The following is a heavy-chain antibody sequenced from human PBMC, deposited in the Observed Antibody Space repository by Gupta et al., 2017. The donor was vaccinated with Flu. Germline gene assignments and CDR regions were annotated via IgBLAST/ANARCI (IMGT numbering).Heavy chain of an antibody. V-gene: IGHV3-30*18. CDR3: AKGGLEIAAAPFAH. D-gene: IGHD6-13*01. CDR1: YGSYG. J-gene: IGHJ4*02. Sequence: YGSYGMHWVRQAPGKGLEWVAVISYDGSNKYYADSVKGRFTISRDNSKNTLYLQMNSLRAEDTAVYYCAKGGLEIAAAPFAHWGQGTLVTVSS. CDR2: ISYDGSNK.